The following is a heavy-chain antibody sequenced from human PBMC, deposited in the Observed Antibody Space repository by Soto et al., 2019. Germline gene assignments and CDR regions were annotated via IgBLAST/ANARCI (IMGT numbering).Heavy chain of an antibody. CDR3: ARVHESPPNLGVALQYFFDY. J-gene: IGHJ4*02. CDR2: IFYIGSF. D-gene: IGHD3-3*01. V-gene: IGHV4-31*03. CDR1: GGSISSGTSY. Sequence: QVQLQESGPGLVKPSQTLALTCTVSGGSISSGTSYWSWIRQRPGKRLVWFGYIFYIGSFFYTPYLRGRVIILADTTNNQFTLRLSSVTAADTVVYYCARVHESPPNLGVALQYFFDYWDQGALVTVSS.